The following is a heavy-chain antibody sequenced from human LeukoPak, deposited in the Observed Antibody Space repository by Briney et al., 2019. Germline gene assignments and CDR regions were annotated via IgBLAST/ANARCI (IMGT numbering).Heavy chain of an antibody. CDR1: GFTFSSYS. Sequence: GGSLRLSCAASGFTFSSYSMNWVRQAPGKGLEWVSSISSSSSYIYYGDSVKGRFTISRDNAKNSLYLQMNSLRAEDTAVYYCARELGYYDSSGYIYGLYYYYGMDVWGQGTTVTVSS. CDR3: ARELGYYDSSGYIYGLYYYYGMDV. J-gene: IGHJ6*02. CDR2: ISSSSSYI. V-gene: IGHV3-21*01. D-gene: IGHD3-22*01.